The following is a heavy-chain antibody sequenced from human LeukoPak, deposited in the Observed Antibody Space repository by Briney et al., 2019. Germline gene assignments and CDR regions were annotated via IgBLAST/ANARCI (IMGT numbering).Heavy chain of an antibody. CDR2: INQDGSEK. CDR1: GFTFSSSS. Sequence: PGGSLRLSCAASGFTFSSSSMSWVRQAPGKGLEWVANINQDGSEKYYVDSVKGRFTVSRDNAKNSLYLQMNSLRAEDTAIYYCARGATVESDYWGQGTLVTVSS. D-gene: IGHD4-23*01. V-gene: IGHV3-7*01. J-gene: IGHJ4*02. CDR3: ARGATVESDY.